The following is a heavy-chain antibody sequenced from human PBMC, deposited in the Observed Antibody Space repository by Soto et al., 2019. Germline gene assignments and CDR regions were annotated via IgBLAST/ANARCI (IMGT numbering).Heavy chain of an antibody. V-gene: IGHV3-21*01. CDR2: ISSSGGFV. J-gene: IGHJ4*02. D-gene: IGHD5-12*01. CDR3: ARGGNGFDY. CDR1: GFTFSSYS. Sequence: GGSLRLSCAASGFTFSSYSINWIRQAPGKGLKWVSSISSSGGFVFYADSVKGRFTISRDDARNSVYLEMNSLRAEDTAVYYCARGGNGFDYWGQGTLVTVSS.